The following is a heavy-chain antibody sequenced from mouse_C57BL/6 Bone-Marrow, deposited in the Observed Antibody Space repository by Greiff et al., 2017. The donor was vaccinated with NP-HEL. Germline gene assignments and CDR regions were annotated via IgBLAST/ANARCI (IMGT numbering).Heavy chain of an antibody. Sequence: EVKLVESGGGLVKPGGSLKLSCAASGFTFSSYAMSWVRQTPEKRLEWVATISDGGSYTYYPDNVKGRFTISRDKAKNNLYLQMRHLKSEDTAMYYCARDGEFDYWGQGTTLTVSS. CDR1: GFTFSSYA. J-gene: IGHJ2*01. CDR3: ARDGEFDY. CDR2: ISDGGSYT. V-gene: IGHV5-4*01.